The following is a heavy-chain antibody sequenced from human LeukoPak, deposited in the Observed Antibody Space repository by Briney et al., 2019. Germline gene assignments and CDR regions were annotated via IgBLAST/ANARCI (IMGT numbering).Heavy chain of an antibody. CDR3: ARVTAVAGNAEYFQH. CDR2: INHSGST. D-gene: IGHD6-19*01. CDR1: GGSFSGYY. Sequence: SETLSLTCAVYGGSFSGYYWSWIRQPPGKGLEWIGEINHSGSTNYNPSLKSRVTISVDTSKNQFSLKLSSVTAADTAVYSCARVTAVAGNAEYFQHWGQGTLVTVSS. V-gene: IGHV4-34*01. J-gene: IGHJ1*01.